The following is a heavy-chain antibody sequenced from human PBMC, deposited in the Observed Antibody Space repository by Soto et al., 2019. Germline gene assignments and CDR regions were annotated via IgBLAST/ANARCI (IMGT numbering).Heavy chain of an antibody. CDR3: ARMATFGSLNWFDP. J-gene: IGHJ5*02. V-gene: IGHV1-8*01. CDR1: GYSFTNND. CDR2: MNPGSGDT. D-gene: IGHD3-16*01. Sequence: SVKVSCNASGYSFTNNDVSWVRQATGQGLEWMGWMNPGSGDTGYAQKFQGRVTMTRDISIATAYMELSSLRSDDTAIYYCARMATFGSLNWFDPWGQGTLVTVSS.